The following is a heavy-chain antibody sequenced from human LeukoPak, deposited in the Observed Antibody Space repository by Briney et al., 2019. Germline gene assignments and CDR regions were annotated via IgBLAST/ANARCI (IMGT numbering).Heavy chain of an antibody. CDR3: ARDVVVVPATESFDYYYYGMDV. CDR1: GYTFTSYD. D-gene: IGHD2-15*01. J-gene: IGHJ6*02. Sequence: ASVKVSCKASGYTFTSYDINWVRQATGQGLEWMGWMNPNSGNTGYAQKFQGRVSMTRNTSISTAYMELSSLRSEDTAVYYRARDVVVVPATESFDYYYYGMDVWGQGTTVTVSS. CDR2: MNPNSGNT. V-gene: IGHV1-8*01.